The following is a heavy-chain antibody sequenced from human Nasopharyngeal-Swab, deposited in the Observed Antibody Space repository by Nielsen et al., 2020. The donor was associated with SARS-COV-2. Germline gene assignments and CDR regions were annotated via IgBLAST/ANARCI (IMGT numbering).Heavy chain of an antibody. J-gene: IGHJ3*02. Sequence: GGSLRLSCVGTGFTFSSFWMNWVRQAPGKGLEWVANIKGDGSARYYVDSVRGRFTVSRDNAKNSLYLEMNGLRVEDTALYYCAGESGPNGFDIWGQGAMITVSS. V-gene: IGHV3-7*01. CDR3: AGESGPNGFDI. D-gene: IGHD2-15*01. CDR2: IKGDGSAR. CDR1: GFTFSSFW.